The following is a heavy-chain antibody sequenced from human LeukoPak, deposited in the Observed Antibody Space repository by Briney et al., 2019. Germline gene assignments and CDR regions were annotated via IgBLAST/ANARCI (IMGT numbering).Heavy chain of an antibody. J-gene: IGHJ4*02. V-gene: IGHV2-70*01. CDR2: IDWSDDK. Sequence: ESGPALVKPTQTLTLTCTFSGFSLNARALCVSWTRQPPGKALEWLAFIDWSDDKYYSASLKTRLTISKDTSKNQVVLTMTNMDPVDTATYYCASGLSWNFDYWGQGTLVTVSS. CDR1: GFSLNARALC. D-gene: IGHD2-15*01. CDR3: ASGLSWNFDY.